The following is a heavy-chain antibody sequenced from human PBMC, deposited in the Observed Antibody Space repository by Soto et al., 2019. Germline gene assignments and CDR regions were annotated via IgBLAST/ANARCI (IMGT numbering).Heavy chain of an antibody. D-gene: IGHD1-26*01. V-gene: IGHV1-3*01. CDR3: ARGGSLYWYFDL. CDR1: GYTFTNYA. CDR2: INAGNGNT. J-gene: IGHJ2*01. Sequence: QVQLVQSGAEVKKPGASVKVSCKASGYTFTNYAMHWVRQAPGQRLEWMGWINAGNGNTKYSQKLQGRVTITRETSASITYMELSSLRSEDTAGYYCARGGSLYWYFDLWGRGTLVTVSS.